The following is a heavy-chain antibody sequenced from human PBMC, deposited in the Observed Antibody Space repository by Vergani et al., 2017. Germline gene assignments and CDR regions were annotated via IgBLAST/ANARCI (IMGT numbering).Heavy chain of an antibody. V-gene: IGHV3-23*01. CDR2: FSGSGGST. Sequence: EVQLLESGGGLVQPGGSLRLSCAASGFTFSSYAMSWVRQAPGKGLEWVSAFSGSGGSTYYADSVKGRFTISRDNSKNTLYLQMNSLGAEDTAVYYCAKHGNTAMVTGYYYYYYMDVWGKGTTVTVSS. CDR3: AKHGNTAMVTGYYYYYYMDV. CDR1: GFTFSSYA. D-gene: IGHD5-18*01. J-gene: IGHJ6*03.